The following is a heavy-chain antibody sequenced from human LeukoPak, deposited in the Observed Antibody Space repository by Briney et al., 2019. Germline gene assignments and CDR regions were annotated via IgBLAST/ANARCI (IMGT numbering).Heavy chain of an antibody. CDR1: GFTFSSYA. CDR2: ISGSGGST. Sequence: GGSLRLSCAASGFTFSSYAMSWVRQAPGKGLEWVSAISGSGGSTYYADSVKGRFTISRDNAKNSLYLQMNSLRAEDTAVYYCARGRTFGGVIISGSDYWGQGTLVTVSS. D-gene: IGHD3-16*02. V-gene: IGHV3-23*01. CDR3: ARGRTFGGVIISGSDY. J-gene: IGHJ4*02.